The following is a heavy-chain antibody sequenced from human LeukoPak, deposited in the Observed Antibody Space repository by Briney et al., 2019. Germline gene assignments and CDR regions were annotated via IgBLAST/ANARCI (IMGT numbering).Heavy chain of an antibody. CDR3: AKQMVERPHYYYMDV. CDR1: RFIFSSFG. V-gene: IGHV3-30*02. D-gene: IGHD2-15*01. J-gene: IGHJ6*03. CDR2: IQDDESNK. Sequence: GGSLRLSCAASRFIFSSFGMHWVRQAPGKGLEWVAFIQDDESNKFYADSVKGRFTISRDNSKNTLFLQMNSLRPEDTALYYCAKQMVERPHYYYMDVWGKGTTVTVSS.